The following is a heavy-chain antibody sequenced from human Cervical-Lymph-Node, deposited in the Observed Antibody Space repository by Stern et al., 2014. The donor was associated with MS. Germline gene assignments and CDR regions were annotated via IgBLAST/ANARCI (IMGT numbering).Heavy chain of an antibody. J-gene: IGHJ5*02. D-gene: IGHD4-17*01. Sequence: VQLVESGAEVKKPGSSVNVSCKASGGKFSSSFAVSWVRQAPGQGLEWMGRIIPLIGLANYAQKFQTRLTITADKSTSTVYMELTSLTSEDTALYYCARGIVTNRPASTLHNLFDPWGQGTLVTVSS. CDR3: ARGIVTNRPASTLHNLFDP. CDR2: IIPLIGLA. CDR1: GGKFSSSFA. V-gene: IGHV1-69*09.